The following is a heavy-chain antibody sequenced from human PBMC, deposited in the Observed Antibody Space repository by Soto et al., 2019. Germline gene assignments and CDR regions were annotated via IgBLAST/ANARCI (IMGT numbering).Heavy chain of an antibody. V-gene: IGHV4-30-4*01. CDR1: GGSVTSDEDY. CDR3: ATESGSTYGYFAH. Sequence: SETLSLTFTVSGGSVTSDEDYWTWIRQSPGKGLEWIGYISNSGSTGYNPSLKTRLSMSVDRSKNQFTLRLTSVTAADTAGYFCATESGSTYGYFAHWSPGAHVTLCS. CDR2: ISNSGST. D-gene: IGHD5-18*01. J-gene: IGHJ4*02.